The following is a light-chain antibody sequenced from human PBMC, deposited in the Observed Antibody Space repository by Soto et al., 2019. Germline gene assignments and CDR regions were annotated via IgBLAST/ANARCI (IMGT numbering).Light chain of an antibody. CDR3: QQYNNWPWT. V-gene: IGKV3-15*01. Sequence: EIVMTQSPVTLSVSPGGRATLSCRASQSISDTLAWYQQKPGQAPRLLIHGASTRAPGFPARFSGSGSGTDFTLTISSLQSEDFAVYDCQQYNNWPWTFGQGTKVEIK. CDR1: QSISDT. J-gene: IGKJ1*01. CDR2: GAS.